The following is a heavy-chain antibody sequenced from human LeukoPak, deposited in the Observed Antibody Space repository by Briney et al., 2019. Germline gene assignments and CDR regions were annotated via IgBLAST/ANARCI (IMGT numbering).Heavy chain of an antibody. CDR2: INRDGGQK. CDR1: GFTFSSSW. Sequence: GGSLRLSCAASGFTFSSSWMIWARQAPGKGLEWVANINRDGGQKYYLDSVKGRFTISRDNADNSLYLQMDGLRAEDTAVYYCATNTRAYAVRLAYWGQGTLVTVSS. V-gene: IGHV3-7*01. D-gene: IGHD4-17*01. CDR3: ATNTRAYAVRLAY. J-gene: IGHJ4*02.